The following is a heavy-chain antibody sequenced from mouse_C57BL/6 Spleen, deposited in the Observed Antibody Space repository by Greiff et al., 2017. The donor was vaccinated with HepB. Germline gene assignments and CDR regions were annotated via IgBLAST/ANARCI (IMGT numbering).Heavy chain of an antibody. CDR2: IYPGSGST. J-gene: IGHJ4*01. V-gene: IGHV1-55*01. CDR3: ASPGGSNWDFYYAMDY. Sequence: VQLQQPGAELVKPGASVKMSCKASGYTFTSYWITWVKQRPGQGLEWIGDIYPGSGSTNYNEKFKSKATLTVDTSSSTAYMQLSSLTSEDSAVYYWASPGGSNWDFYYAMDYWGQGTSVTVSS. CDR1: GYTFTSYW. D-gene: IGHD4-1*01.